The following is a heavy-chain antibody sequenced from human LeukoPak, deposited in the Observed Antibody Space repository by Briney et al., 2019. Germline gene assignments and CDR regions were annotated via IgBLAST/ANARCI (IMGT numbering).Heavy chain of an antibody. CDR2: ISSSSSTI. J-gene: IGHJ4*02. CDR3: ARGRPGHFDY. CDR1: GFTFSSYS. V-gene: IGHV3-48*04. Sequence: GGSLRLSCAASGFTFSSYSMKWVRQGPGKGLEWVSYISSSSSTIYYADSVKGRFTISRDNAKNSLYLQMNSLRAEDTAVYYCARGRPGHFDYWGQGTLVTVSS.